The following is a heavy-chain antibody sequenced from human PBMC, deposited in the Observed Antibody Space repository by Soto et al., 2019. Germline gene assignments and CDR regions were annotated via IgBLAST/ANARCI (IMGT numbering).Heavy chain of an antibody. V-gene: IGHV3-23*01. J-gene: IGHJ4*02. CDR1: GFTFSSYA. D-gene: IGHD6-13*01. CDR3: AKDLSGQQLTRYFDY. Sequence: GGSLRLSCAASGFTFSSYAMSWVRQAPGKGLEWVSAISGSGGSTYYADSVKGRFTISRDNSKNTLYLQMNSLRAEDTAVYYCAKDLSGQQLTRYFDYWGQGTLVTVSS. CDR2: ISGSGGST.